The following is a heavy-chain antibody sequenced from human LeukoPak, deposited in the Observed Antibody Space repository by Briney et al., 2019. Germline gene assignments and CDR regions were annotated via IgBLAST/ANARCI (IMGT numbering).Heavy chain of an antibody. CDR1: GGSISSSSYY. V-gene: IGHV4-39*01. J-gene: IGHJ6*03. CDR3: ARHGGPYTNYPFYYYYMDV. Sequence: SETLSLTCTVSGGSISSSSYYWGWIRQPPGKGLEWIGSIYYSGSTSYNPSLKSRVTISVDTSKNQFSLKLSSVTAADTAVYYCARHGGPYTNYPFYYYYMDVWGKGTTVTVSS. D-gene: IGHD4-11*01. CDR2: IYYSGST.